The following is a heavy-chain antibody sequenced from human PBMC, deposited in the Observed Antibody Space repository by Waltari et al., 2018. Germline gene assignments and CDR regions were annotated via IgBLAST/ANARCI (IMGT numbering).Heavy chain of an antibody. J-gene: IGHJ4*02. Sequence: EVQLVESGGVVVQPGGSLRLSCAASGFTFDDYTMHWVRQAPGKGLEWVSLISWDGCSTYYADSVKGRFTISRDNSKNSLYLQMNSLRTEDTALYYCAKDSGYSSSWYADYWGQGTLVIVSS. CDR1: GFTFDDYT. CDR3: AKDSGYSSSWYADY. D-gene: IGHD6-13*01. CDR2: ISWDGCST. V-gene: IGHV3-43*01.